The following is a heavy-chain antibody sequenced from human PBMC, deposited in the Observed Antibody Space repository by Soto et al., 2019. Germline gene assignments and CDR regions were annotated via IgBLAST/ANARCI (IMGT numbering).Heavy chain of an antibody. CDR2: ISSSGSTI. CDR3: ARVPPEDEVCSGYGADY. J-gene: IGHJ4*02. CDR1: GFTFSDYY. Sequence: QVQLVESGGGLVKPGGSLRLSCAASGFTFSDYYMSWIRQAPGKGLEWVSYISSSGSTIYYADSVKGRFTISRDNAKNALYVQMNGLRAEASAVYDCARVPPEDEVCSGYGADYRGQGTLFTVSS. V-gene: IGHV3-11*01. D-gene: IGHD3-3*01.